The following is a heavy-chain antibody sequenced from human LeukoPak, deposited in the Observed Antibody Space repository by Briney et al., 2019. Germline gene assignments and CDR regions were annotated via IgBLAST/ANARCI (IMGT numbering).Heavy chain of an antibody. V-gene: IGHV4-4*02. J-gene: IGHJ4*02. CDR1: GGSISSSNW. D-gene: IGHD3-16*01. CDR2: IYHSGST. Sequence: SGTLSLTCAVSGGSISSSNWWSWVRPPPEKGLEWIGEIYHSGSTNYNPSLKSRVTISVDKSKNQFSLKLSSVTAADTAVYYCARDPSLGVGFDYWGQGTLVTVSS. CDR3: ARDPSLGVGFDY.